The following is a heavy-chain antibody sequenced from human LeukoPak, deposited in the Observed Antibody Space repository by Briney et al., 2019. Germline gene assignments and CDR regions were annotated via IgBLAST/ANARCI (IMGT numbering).Heavy chain of an antibody. CDR1: GFTFSRYG. D-gene: IGHD2-2*01. J-gene: IGHJ4*02. CDR3: ARGRGDCGTTSCYLDY. V-gene: IGHV3-33*01. Sequence: GGSLRLSCAASGFTFSRYGMHWVRQAPGEGLEWVSVIWYGGSDKEYADSVKGRFTISGDNSKNTLFLQMNSLRAEDTAVYYCARGRGDCGTTSCYLDYWGQGTLVTVSS. CDR2: IWYGGSDK.